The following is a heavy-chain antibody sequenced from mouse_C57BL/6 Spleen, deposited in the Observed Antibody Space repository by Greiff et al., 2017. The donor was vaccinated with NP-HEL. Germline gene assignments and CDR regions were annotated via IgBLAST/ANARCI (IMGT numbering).Heavy chain of an antibody. CDR3: ARPDY. CDR1: GYAFSSYW. CDR2: IYPGDGAP. Sequence: QVQLQQSGAELVKPGASVKISCKASGYAFSSYWMNWVQQRPGKGLEWIGQIYPGDGAPNYNGKFKGKATLTAAKSSSTAYMQLSSLTSEDSAVEFCARPDYWGQGTTLTVSS. V-gene: IGHV1-80*01. J-gene: IGHJ2*01.